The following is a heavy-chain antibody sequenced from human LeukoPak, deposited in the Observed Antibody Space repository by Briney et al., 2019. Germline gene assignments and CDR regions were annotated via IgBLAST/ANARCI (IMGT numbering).Heavy chain of an antibody. D-gene: IGHD6-19*01. J-gene: IGHJ4*02. Sequence: PGGSLRLSCAASGFTFSSYAMHWVRQAPGKGLEWVAVISYDGSNKYCADSVKGRFTISRDNSKNTLYLQMNSLGAEDTAVYYCARVVGSSGWYDYWGQGTLVTVSS. CDR1: GFTFSSYA. CDR3: ARVVGSSGWYDY. CDR2: ISYDGSNK. V-gene: IGHV3-30*04.